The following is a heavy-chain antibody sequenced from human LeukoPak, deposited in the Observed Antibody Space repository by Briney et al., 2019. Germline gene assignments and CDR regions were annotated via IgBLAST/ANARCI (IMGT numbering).Heavy chain of an antibody. V-gene: IGHV3-48*01. CDR2: ISSSGSTI. CDR3: AKSGYNRFDY. CDR1: GFTFSSYR. J-gene: IGHJ4*02. Sequence: PGGSLRLSCAASGFTFSSYRMNWVRQAPGKGLEWVSYISSSGSTIYYADSVKGRFTISRDNSKNTLYLQMNSLRAEDTAVYYCAKSGYNRFDYWGQGTLVTVSS. D-gene: IGHD5-24*01.